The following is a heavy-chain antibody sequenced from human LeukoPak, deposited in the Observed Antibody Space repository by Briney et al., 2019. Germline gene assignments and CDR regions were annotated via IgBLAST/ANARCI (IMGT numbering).Heavy chain of an antibody. D-gene: IGHD6-19*01. V-gene: IGHV1-46*01. Sequence: ASVKVSCKASGYTFTSYYMHWVRQAPGQGLEWMGIINPSGGSTSYAQKFQGRVTMTRDTSISTAYMELSRLRSDDTAVYYCARVISTSVAGFDPWGQGTLVTVSS. CDR3: ARVISTSVAGFDP. J-gene: IGHJ5*02. CDR2: INPSGGST. CDR1: GYTFTSYY.